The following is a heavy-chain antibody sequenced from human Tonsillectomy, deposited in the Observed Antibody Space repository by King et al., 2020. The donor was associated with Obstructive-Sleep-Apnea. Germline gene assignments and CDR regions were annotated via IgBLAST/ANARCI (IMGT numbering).Heavy chain of an antibody. Sequence: VLLLVSGGGLVKPGGSLRLSCAASGFTFSSYSMNWVRQAPGKGLEWVSSISSSSSYIYYADSVKGRFTISRDNAKNSLYLQMNSLRAEDTAVYYCARDYYGSGSYVRYNWFDPWGQGTLVTVSS. V-gene: IGHV3-21*01. CDR1: GFTFSSYS. CDR3: ARDYYGSGSYVRYNWFDP. D-gene: IGHD3-10*01. J-gene: IGHJ5*02. CDR2: ISSSSSYI.